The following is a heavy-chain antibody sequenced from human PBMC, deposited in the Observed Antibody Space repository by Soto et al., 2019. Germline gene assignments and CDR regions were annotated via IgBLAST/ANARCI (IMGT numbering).Heavy chain of an antibody. CDR2: IWYDGSNK. D-gene: IGHD3-3*01. CDR1: GFTFSSYG. V-gene: IGHV3-33*01. CDR3: ARDTYDFWSGPPPSNSYYYYYMDV. Sequence: QVQLVESGGGVVQPGRSLRLSCAASGFTFSSYGMHWVRQAPGKGLEWVAVIWYDGSNKYYADSVKGRFTISRDNSKNTLYLQMNSLRAEDTAVYYCARDTYDFWSGPPPSNSYYYYYMDVWGKGTTVTVSS. J-gene: IGHJ6*03.